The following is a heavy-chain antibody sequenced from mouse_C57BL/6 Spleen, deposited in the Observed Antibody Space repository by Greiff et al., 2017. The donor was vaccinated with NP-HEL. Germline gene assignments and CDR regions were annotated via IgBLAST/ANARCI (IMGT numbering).Heavy chain of an antibody. CDR2: INPNNGGT. Sequence: VQLQQSGPELVKPGASVKISCKASGYTFTDYYMNWVKQSHGKSLEWIGDINPNNGGTSYNQKFKGKATLTVDKSSSTAYMELRSLTSEDSAVYYCARYDYDVGYYAMDYWGQGTSVTVSS. D-gene: IGHD2-4*01. J-gene: IGHJ4*01. CDR3: ARYDYDVGYYAMDY. CDR1: GYTFTDYY. V-gene: IGHV1-26*01.